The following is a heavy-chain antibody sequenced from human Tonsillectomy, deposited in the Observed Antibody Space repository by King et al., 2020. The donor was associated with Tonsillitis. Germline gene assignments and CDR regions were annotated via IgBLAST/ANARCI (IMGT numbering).Heavy chain of an antibody. CDR1: GFTFSSYG. D-gene: IGHD6-19*01. CDR2: ISYDGSNK. V-gene: IGHV3-30*18. CDR3: AKEGVISSGWRENVMDV. J-gene: IGHJ6*02. Sequence: VQLVESGGGVVQPGRSLRLSCAASGFTFSSYGMHWVRQAPGKGLEWVAVISYDGSNKYYADSVKGRFTISRDNSKNTLYLQMNSLRAEDTAVYYCAKEGVISSGWRENVMDVWGQGTTVTVSS.